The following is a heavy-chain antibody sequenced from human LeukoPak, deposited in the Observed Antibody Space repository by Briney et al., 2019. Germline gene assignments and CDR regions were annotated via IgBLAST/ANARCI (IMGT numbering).Heavy chain of an antibody. Sequence: ASVKVSCKASGYTFTSYGISWVRQAPGQGLEWMGWISAYNGNTNYAQKLQGRVTMTTDTSTSTAYMELRSLRSDDTAVYYCARDGYYDFWSGYSLFQHWGQGTLVTVSS. CDR1: GYTFTSYG. CDR2: ISAYNGNT. J-gene: IGHJ1*01. V-gene: IGHV1-18*01. CDR3: ARDGYYDFWSGYSLFQH. D-gene: IGHD3-3*01.